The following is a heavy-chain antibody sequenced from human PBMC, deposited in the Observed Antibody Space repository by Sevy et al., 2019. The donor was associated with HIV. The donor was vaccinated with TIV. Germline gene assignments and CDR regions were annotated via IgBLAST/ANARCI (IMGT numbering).Heavy chain of an antibody. Sequence: GGSLRLSCAASGFTFISYSMSWVRQAPGKGLEWVSSISSSGCSTYYADSVKGRFTISRDNSNNILDLQMNSLRADDTAVYYCAKEDTSGFYWGQGTLVTVSS. V-gene: IGHV3-23*01. CDR3: AKEDTSGFY. D-gene: IGHD3-22*01. CDR1: GFTFISYS. CDR2: ISSSGCST. J-gene: IGHJ4*02.